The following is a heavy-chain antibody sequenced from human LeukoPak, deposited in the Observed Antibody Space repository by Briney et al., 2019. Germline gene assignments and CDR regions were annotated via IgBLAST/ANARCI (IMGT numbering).Heavy chain of an antibody. CDR1: GFTFSSYA. Sequence: PGGSLRLSCAASGFTFSSYAMHWVRQAPGKGLEWVAVISYDGSNKYYADSVKGRFTISRDNSKNTLYLQMNSLRAEDTAVYYCARGHSSGWYNTDYWGQGTLVTVSS. CDR2: ISYDGSNK. CDR3: ARGHSSGWYNTDY. J-gene: IGHJ4*02. D-gene: IGHD6-19*01. V-gene: IGHV3-30-3*01.